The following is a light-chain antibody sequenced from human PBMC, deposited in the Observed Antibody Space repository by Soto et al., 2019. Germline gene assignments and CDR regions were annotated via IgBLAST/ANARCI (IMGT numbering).Light chain of an antibody. CDR2: DVS. J-gene: IGLJ3*02. CDR3: SSYTSSRLGV. CDR1: SSDVGGYNY. V-gene: IGLV2-14*01. Sequence: QSALTQPASVSGSPGQSITISCTGTSSDVGGYNYVSWYQQHPGKAPKLMIYDVSNRPSGVSNRFSGSKSGNTASLPICGLQAEDEADYYCSSYTSSRLGVFGGGTKLTVL.